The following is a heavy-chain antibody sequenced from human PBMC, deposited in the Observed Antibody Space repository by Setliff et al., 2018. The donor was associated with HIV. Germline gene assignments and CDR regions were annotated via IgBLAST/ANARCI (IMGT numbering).Heavy chain of an antibody. CDR3: ARYRRPPYYLDY. CDR1: GDSISSYY. Sequence: SETLSLTCTVSGDSISSYYWSWIRQPPGKELEWIGYIYFTGDSNHNPSLKSRVTMAVDTSKSQFSLKLTSVTAADTAVYYCARYRRPPYYLDYWGQGTLVTVSS. D-gene: IGHD3-16*02. V-gene: IGHV4-59*12. CDR2: IYFTGDS. J-gene: IGHJ4*02.